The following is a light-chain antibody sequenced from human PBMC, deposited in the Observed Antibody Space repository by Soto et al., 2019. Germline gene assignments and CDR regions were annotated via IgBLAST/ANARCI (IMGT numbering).Light chain of an antibody. CDR2: DVS. Sequence: SVLTQPSSVSGSPGRSITISCPRTSSDVGGYNYVSWYQQHPGKAPKFMIYDVSNRPSGVSNRFSGSKSGNTASLTISGLQAEDEADYYCSSYTTSNTRQIVFGTGTKVTVL. CDR3: SSYTTSNTRQIV. CDR1: SSDVGGYNY. J-gene: IGLJ1*01. V-gene: IGLV2-14*01.